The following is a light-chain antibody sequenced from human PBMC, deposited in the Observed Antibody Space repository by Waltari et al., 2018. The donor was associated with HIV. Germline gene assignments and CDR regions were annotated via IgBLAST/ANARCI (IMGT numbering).Light chain of an antibody. CDR1: QSLLYSANNKNY. V-gene: IGKV4-1*01. Sequence: DIVMTQSPDSLAVSLGARATITCKSSQSLLYSANNKNYLAWSQQRPGQPPKLLIYWASARESGVPDRFSGSGSGTDFTLTISSLQADDVAVYYCHQYFSAPWTFGQGTKVEIK. J-gene: IGKJ1*01. CDR3: HQYFSAPWT. CDR2: WAS.